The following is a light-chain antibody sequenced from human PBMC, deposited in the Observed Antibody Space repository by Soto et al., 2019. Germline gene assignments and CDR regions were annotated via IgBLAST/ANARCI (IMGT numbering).Light chain of an antibody. V-gene: IGKV3-11*01. CDR3: QHRSNWPRA. CDR2: DAS. CDR1: QGVDRY. J-gene: IGKJ3*01. Sequence: IVLTQSPATLSLSPGERATLSCRASQGVDRYLAWYQQRPGQAPRLLLYDASTRATGIPARFSGSGSGTDFTLTISSLEPEDFAVYYCQHRSNWPRAFGPGTKVDLK.